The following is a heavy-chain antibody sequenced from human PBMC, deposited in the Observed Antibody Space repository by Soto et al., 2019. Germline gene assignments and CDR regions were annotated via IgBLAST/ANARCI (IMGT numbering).Heavy chain of an antibody. V-gene: IGHV1-18*01. Sequence: ASVNVSCKASGYRYSNYGISWLRQAPGQGLECMGWISGYNGNTNYAQKYLGRVTMTTDTSTSTAYMELRSLRSDDTAVYYCARDYFQFSGSGRSDYWGQGTPVTVSS. CDR3: ARDYFQFSGSGRSDY. D-gene: IGHD6-19*01. CDR2: ISGYNGNT. CDR1: GYRYSNYG. J-gene: IGHJ4*02.